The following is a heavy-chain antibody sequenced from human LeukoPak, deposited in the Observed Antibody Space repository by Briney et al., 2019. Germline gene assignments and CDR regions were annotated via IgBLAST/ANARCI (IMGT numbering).Heavy chain of an antibody. CDR3: ARDLYSYGFDY. V-gene: IGHV1-2*02. Sequence: ASVKVSCKASGYTFTSYAMNWVRQAPGQGLEWMGWINPNSGGTNYAQKFQGRVTMTRDTSISTAYMELSRLRSDDTAVYYCARDLYSYGFDYWGQGTLVTVSS. J-gene: IGHJ4*02. CDR1: GYTFTSYA. D-gene: IGHD5-18*01. CDR2: INPNSGGT.